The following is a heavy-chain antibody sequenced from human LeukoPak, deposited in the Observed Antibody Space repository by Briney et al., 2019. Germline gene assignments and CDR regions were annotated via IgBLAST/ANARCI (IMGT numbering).Heavy chain of an antibody. D-gene: IGHD3-9*01. J-gene: IGHJ4*02. CDR3: ASRPPTGYAYLGVFDY. Sequence: GGSLRLSCAASGLTFSRHWMSWVRQAPGKGLEWVADIRPDGSDKYYVDSVRGRFTISRDNSRSSLYLQMNNLGAEDTALYYCASRPPTGYAYLGVFDYWGQGTLVTVSS. CDR1: GLTFSRHW. CDR2: IRPDGSDK. V-gene: IGHV3-7*01.